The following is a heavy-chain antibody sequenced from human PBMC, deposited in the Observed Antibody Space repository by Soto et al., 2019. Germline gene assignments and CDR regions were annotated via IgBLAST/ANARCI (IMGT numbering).Heavy chain of an antibody. CDR1: GFTFRSYW. D-gene: IGHD3-10*01. V-gene: IGHV3-7*01. CDR2: IKQDGSEK. Sequence: EVQLVESGGGLVQPGGSLRLSCAASGFTFRSYWLSWVRKAPAKGREWVAIIKQDGSEKYYVDSVKGRFTISRDNAKNSLFLQMNSLRVEDTAVYYCARDETYYYGSGPVGGPGTLVTVSS. J-gene: IGHJ4*02. CDR3: ARDETYYYGSGPV.